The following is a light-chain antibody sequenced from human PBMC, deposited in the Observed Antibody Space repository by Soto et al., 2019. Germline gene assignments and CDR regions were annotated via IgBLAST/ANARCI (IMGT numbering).Light chain of an antibody. V-gene: IGKV3-15*01. J-gene: IGKJ1*01. CDR3: QLGKT. Sequence: VVSLSPASLSVSKGERATLSCRASQSVSSNLAWYQQKPGQAPRLLIYGASTRATDIPARFSGSGSGTEFTLTISSLQSADFAVYFCQLGKTFGQGTKVDI. CDR1: QSVSSN. CDR2: GAS.